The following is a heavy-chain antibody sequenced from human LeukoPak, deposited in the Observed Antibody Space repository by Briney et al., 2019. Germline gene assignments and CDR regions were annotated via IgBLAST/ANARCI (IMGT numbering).Heavy chain of an antibody. J-gene: IGHJ4*02. D-gene: IGHD3-10*01. CDR2: ISERGGST. V-gene: IGHV3-23*01. Sequence: PGGSLRLSCVVSGISLSNYAMTWVHQAPGRGLEWVSYISERGGSTTYADSVKGRFTISRDTSLNTLYLQMNNLRAEDTAVYFCAKRGVVIRGILVIGYHQEAYHYDFWGQGVLVTVSS. CDR1: GISLSNYA. CDR3: AKRGVVIRGILVIGYHQEAYHYDF.